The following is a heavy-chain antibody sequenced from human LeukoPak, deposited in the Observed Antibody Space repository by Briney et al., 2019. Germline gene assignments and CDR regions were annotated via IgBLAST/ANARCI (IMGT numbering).Heavy chain of an antibody. Sequence: PSETLSLTCSVYGGSFSDKHRSWIRQTPGKGLEWIGEVDHSGSTNYSPSLKGRVTISADTSKNQFSLKLSSVTAADTAVYYCASVLRGVIGNYYYYYMDVWGKGTTVIVSS. D-gene: IGHD3-10*01. CDR3: ASVLRGVIGNYYYYYMDV. J-gene: IGHJ6*03. CDR2: VDHSGST. V-gene: IGHV4-34*01. CDR1: GGSFSDKH.